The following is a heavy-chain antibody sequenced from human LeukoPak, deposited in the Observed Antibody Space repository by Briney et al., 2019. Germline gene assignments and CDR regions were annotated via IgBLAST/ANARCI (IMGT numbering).Heavy chain of an antibody. Sequence: GGSLRLSCAASGFPFSSHGMSWVRQAPGKGLEWVSGIIGGGGSTYYADSVKGRFTISGDNSRNTLFLQMNSLRAEDTAVSYCAHGAMYQLDYWGQGTLVTVSS. D-gene: IGHD2-2*01. CDR3: AHGAMYQLDY. CDR1: GFPFSSHG. CDR2: IIGGGGST. J-gene: IGHJ4*02. V-gene: IGHV3-23*01.